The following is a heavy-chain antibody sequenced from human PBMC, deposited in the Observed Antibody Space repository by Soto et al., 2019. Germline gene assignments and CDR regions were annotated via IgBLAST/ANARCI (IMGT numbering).Heavy chain of an antibody. Sequence: EVQLVESGGGLVKPGGYLRLSCAASGFTFSDAWMGWVRQAPGKGLEWVGRIKSKTVGGTTDYAAPVNGRFSISRDDSKNTLYLQMNSLKTEDTAVYYCTGARGDYWGQGTLVTVSS. V-gene: IGHV3-15*01. CDR3: TGARGDY. CDR2: IKSKTVGGTT. D-gene: IGHD1-26*01. CDR1: GFTFSDAW. J-gene: IGHJ4*02.